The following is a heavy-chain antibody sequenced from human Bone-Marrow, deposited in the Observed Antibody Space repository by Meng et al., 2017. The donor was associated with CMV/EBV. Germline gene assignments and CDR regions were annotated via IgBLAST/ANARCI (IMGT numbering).Heavy chain of an antibody. CDR3: AKVEGSYAADY. D-gene: IGHD3-16*01. V-gene: IGHV3-69-1*02. CDR1: GFTFSDYY. CDR2: ISSSSTI. J-gene: IGHJ4*02. Sequence: LSLTCAASGFTFSDYYMNWVRQAPGKGLEWVSSISSSSTIYYADSVKGRFTISRDNSKSTLYLQMNSLRAEDTGVYYCAKVEGSYAADYWGQGTLVTVSS.